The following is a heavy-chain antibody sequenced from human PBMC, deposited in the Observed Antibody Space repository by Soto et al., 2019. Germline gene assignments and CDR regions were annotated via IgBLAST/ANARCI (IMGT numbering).Heavy chain of an antibody. D-gene: IGHD6-19*01. CDR3: ARARTSSAVDFDY. V-gene: IGHV4-59*01. CDR1: GGYIRSYD. J-gene: IGHJ4*02. Sequence: SETLRLTCTVSGGYIRSYDWSWIRQPPGKGLEWIGYIYYTGNTNYNPSLKSRVTISVDTSKNQFSLKLTSLTAADTAVYYCARARTSSAVDFDYWGQGTLVTVSS. CDR2: IYYTGNT.